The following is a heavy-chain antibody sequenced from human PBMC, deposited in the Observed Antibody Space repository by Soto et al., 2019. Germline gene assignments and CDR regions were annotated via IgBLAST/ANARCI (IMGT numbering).Heavy chain of an antibody. CDR1: GYTLSSYE. CDR2: ISGYNGDT. D-gene: IGHD3-22*01. J-gene: IGHJ6*02. Sequence: QVQLVQSGAEVKKPGASVKVSCKASGYTLSSYEISWVRQAPGQGPEWVGWISGYNGDTNYAQKLQGRVTMTTDTSTSTAYMEVRSLGSDDTAVYYCARTTNYYDSSAYEYHYVMDVWGQGTTVTVSS. CDR3: ARTTNYYDSSAYEYHYVMDV. V-gene: IGHV1-18*01.